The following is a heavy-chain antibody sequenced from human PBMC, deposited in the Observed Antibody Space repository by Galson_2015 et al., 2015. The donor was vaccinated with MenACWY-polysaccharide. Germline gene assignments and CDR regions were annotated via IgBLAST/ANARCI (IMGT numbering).Heavy chain of an antibody. CDR2: RHYSGLT. V-gene: IGHV4-39*01. Sequence: EWVGNRHYSGLTYYNPSLKGRVSISVDTSKNQFSLRLTSVTAADTALYFCARNWDSSTLLGNAFDVWGQGTMVTVTS. D-gene: IGHD2-2*01. J-gene: IGHJ3*01. CDR3: ARNWDSSTLLGNAFDV.